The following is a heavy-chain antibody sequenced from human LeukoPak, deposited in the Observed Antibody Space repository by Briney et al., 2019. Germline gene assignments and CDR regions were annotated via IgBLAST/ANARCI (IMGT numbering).Heavy chain of an antibody. Sequence: SETLSLTCTVSGGSISSSNYYWVWIRQPPGKGLEWIGNIYYSGSTYYNPSLKSRVTMSVDTSKNQLSLKLSSVTAADTAVYYCARQIIAADETYYFDYWGQGTLVTVPS. D-gene: IGHD6-13*01. CDR1: GGSISSSNYY. J-gene: IGHJ4*02. CDR2: IYYSGST. V-gene: IGHV4-39*01. CDR3: ARQIIAADETYYFDY.